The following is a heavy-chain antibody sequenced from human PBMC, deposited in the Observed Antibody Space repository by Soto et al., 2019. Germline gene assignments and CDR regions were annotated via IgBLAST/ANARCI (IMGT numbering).Heavy chain of an antibody. CDR2: ISWNGGSI. CDR3: AKGVILEGLFDY. Sequence: SLRLSCAASGLSFDDYAMHWVRQVPGKGLEWVSGISWNGGSIGYADSVKGRFSISRDNAKNSLYLQMNSLRVEDTALYYCAKGVILEGLFDYWGQGSLVTVSS. J-gene: IGHJ4*02. CDR1: GLSFDDYA. D-gene: IGHD1-1*01. V-gene: IGHV3-9*01.